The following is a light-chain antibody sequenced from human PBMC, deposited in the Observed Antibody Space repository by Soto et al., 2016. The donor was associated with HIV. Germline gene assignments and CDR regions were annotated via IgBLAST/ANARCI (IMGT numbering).Light chain of an antibody. CDR2: GKN. CDR3: NSRDSNDNHNYV. Sequence: SSELTQDPAVSVALGQTVRITCQGDSLRKYYASWYQQKPGQAPVLVIYGKNNRPSGIPDRFSGSNSVNTASLTITGAQAEDEADYYCNSRDSNDNHNYVFGTGTKVTVL. J-gene: IGLJ1*01. V-gene: IGLV3-19*01. CDR1: SLRKYY.